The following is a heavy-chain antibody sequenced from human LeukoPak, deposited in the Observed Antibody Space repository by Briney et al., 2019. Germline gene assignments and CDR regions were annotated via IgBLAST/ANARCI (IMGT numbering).Heavy chain of an antibody. CDR3: AKSRGCSSTSCLVDY. V-gene: IGHV3-30*18. Sequence: GGSLRLSCAASGFTFSSYGMHWVRQASGKGLEWVAVISYDGSNKYYADSVKGRFTISRDNSKNTLYLQMNSLRAEDTAVYYCAKSRGCSSTSCLVDYWGQGTLVTVSS. D-gene: IGHD2-2*01. CDR2: ISYDGSNK. CDR1: GFTFSSYG. J-gene: IGHJ4*02.